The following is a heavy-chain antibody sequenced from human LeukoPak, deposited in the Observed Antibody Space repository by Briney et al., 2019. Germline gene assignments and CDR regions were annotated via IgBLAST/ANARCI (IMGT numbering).Heavy chain of an antibody. Sequence: GGSLRLSCAASGFTFSDYYMSWIRQAPGKGLEWVSYISSSGSTIYYADSVKGRFTISRDNAKNSLYLQMNSLRAEGTAVYYCAGAARRTAGADYWGQGTLVTVSS. CDR3: AGAARRTAGADY. CDR2: ISSSGSTI. J-gene: IGHJ4*02. D-gene: IGHD4/OR15-4a*01. V-gene: IGHV3-11*01. CDR1: GFTFSDYY.